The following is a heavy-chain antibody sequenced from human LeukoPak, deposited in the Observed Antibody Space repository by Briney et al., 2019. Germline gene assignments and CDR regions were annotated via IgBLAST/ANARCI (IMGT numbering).Heavy chain of an antibody. J-gene: IGHJ1*01. D-gene: IGHD3-22*01. CDR2: ISSSGSTI. Sequence: GGSLRLSCAASGFTFSDYYMSWIRQAPGKGLEWVSYISSSGSTIYYADSVKGRFTISRDNAKNSLYLQMNSLRAEDTAVYYCAAHAPEDYDSSGYYLDFQHWGQGTLVTVSS. V-gene: IGHV3-11*04. CDR3: AAHAPEDYDSSGYYLDFQH. CDR1: GFTFSDYY.